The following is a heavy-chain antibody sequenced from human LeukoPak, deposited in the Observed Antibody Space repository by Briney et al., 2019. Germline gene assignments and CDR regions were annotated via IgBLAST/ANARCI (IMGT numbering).Heavy chain of an antibody. CDR2: IYTSGST. V-gene: IGHV4-39*07. CDR3: ARDITNFDWLLSGFDY. Sequence: SETLSLTCTVSGGSISSSSYYWGWIRQPPGKGLEWIGSIYTSGSTNYNPSLKSRVTISVDTSKNQFSLKLSSVTAADTAMYYCARDITNFDWLLSGFDYWGQGTLVTVSS. D-gene: IGHD3-9*01. CDR1: GGSISSSSYY. J-gene: IGHJ4*02.